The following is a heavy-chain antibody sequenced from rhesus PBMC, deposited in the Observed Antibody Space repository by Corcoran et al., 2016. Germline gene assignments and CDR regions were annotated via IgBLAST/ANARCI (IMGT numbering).Heavy chain of an antibody. J-gene: IGHJ4*01. CDR3: ERGVDY. CDR2: INPNTDGT. Sequence: QVQLVQSGAEVKKPGSSVKVSCKASGYTFTDYYMHWVRQAPGQGLECMGEINPNTDGTNYAQKFQGRVTMTRDTSPSTAYMELSSLRSEDTAVYYCERGVDYWGQGVLVTVSS. CDR1: GYTFTDYY. V-gene: IGHV1-138*01.